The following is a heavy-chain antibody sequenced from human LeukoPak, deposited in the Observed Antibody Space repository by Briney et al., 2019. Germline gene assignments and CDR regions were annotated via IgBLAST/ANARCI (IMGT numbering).Heavy chain of an antibody. J-gene: IGHJ5*02. Sequence: SEMLSLACTVSGGSISSSSYYWGWIRQPPGKGLEWIGSIYYSGSTYYNPSLKSRVTISVDTSKNQFSLKLSSVTAADTAVYYCVAMVRGVIIRGWFDPWGQGTLVTVSS. D-gene: IGHD3-10*01. CDR1: GGSISSSSYY. CDR2: IYYSGST. CDR3: VAMVRGVIIRGWFDP. V-gene: IGHV4-39*01.